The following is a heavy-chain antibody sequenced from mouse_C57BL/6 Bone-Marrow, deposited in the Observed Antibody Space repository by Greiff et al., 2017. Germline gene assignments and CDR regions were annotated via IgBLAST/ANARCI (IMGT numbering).Heavy chain of an antibody. J-gene: IGHJ2*01. CDR2: IYPTSGRT. CDR1: GYTFTSYW. D-gene: IGHD4-1*01. CDR3: ARSGPLGRSIDY. V-gene: IGHV1-55*01. Sequence: VQLQQPGADLVKPGASVTMSCTASGYTFTSYWITWVKQRPGQGLEWIGDIYPTSGRTNYNEKFKSKAILTVDTSSNTAYMQLSSLTSEDSAVFCCARSGPLGRSIDYWGQGTTLTVSS.